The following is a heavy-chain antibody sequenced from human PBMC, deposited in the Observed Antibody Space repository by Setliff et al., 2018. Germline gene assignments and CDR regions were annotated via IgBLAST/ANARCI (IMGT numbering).Heavy chain of an antibody. Sequence: ASVKVSCKTSGYSFTSHYMHWVRQAPGQGLEWMGIINPGGLTSSSTQKFEGRVTMARDTSTSTVYMELNSLTSDDTAVYYCARDRPDHYEGAFDIWGQGTMVT. CDR3: ARDRPDHYEGAFDI. V-gene: IGHV1-46*01. CDR2: INPGGLTS. D-gene: IGHD4-17*01. CDR1: GYSFTSHY. J-gene: IGHJ3*02.